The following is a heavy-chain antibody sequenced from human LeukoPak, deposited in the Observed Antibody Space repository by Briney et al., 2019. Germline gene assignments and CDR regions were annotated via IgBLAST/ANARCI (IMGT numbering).Heavy chain of an antibody. CDR1: GFTFDDYA. Sequence: GGSLRLSCAAYGFTFDDYAMHWVRQAPGKGLERVSGISWNSGSIGYADSVKGRFTISRDNAKNSLYLQMNSLRAEDTALYYCASYCSSTSCSDAFDIWGQGTMVTVSS. D-gene: IGHD2-2*01. CDR3: ASYCSSTSCSDAFDI. J-gene: IGHJ3*02. CDR2: ISWNSGSI. V-gene: IGHV3-9*01.